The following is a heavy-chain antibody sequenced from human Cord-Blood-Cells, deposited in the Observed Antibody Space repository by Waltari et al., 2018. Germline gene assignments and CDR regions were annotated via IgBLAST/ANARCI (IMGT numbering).Heavy chain of an antibody. CDR2: INPNSGGT. CDR3: ARDRVAPRPNDAFDI. CDR1: GYTFTGYY. D-gene: IGHD6-6*01. V-gene: IGHV1-2*02. Sequence: QVQLVQSGAEVKKPGASVKVSCKASGYTFTGYYMHWLRQAPGQGLEWMGWINPNSGGTNYAQKFQGSVTMTRDTSISTAYMELSRLRSDDTAVYYCARDRVAPRPNDAFDIWGQGTMVTVSS. J-gene: IGHJ3*02.